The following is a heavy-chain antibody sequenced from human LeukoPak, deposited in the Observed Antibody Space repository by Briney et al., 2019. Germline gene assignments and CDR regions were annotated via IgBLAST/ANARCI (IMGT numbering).Heavy chain of an antibody. CDR2: IYYSGST. D-gene: IGHD2-8*01. CDR1: GYSISSGFH. V-gene: IGHV4-38-2*02. J-gene: IGHJ5*02. Sequence: PSETLSLTCTVSGYSISSGFHWGWIRQPPGKGLEWIGSIYYSGSTYYNPSLKSRVTISVDKSKNQFSLKLSSVTAADTAVYYCAREGSYCTNGVCPHYNWFDPWGQGTLVTVSS. CDR3: AREGSYCTNGVCPHYNWFDP.